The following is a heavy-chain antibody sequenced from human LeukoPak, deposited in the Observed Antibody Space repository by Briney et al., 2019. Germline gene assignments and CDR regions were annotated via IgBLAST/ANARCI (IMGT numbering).Heavy chain of an antibody. CDR3: ASAGVAARPYPPHYYYYYYMDV. D-gene: IGHD6-6*01. CDR2: VNPNSDNT. CDR1: LYTFTTYD. Sequence: ASVKVCCKASLYTFTTYDINWPGQASGQALERMGWVNPNSDNTGYVEKFQDRVTFTMNTSISTASMEVGSLRSDDTAVYYCASAGVAARPYPPHYYYYYYMDVWGQGTTVTVSS. V-gene: IGHV1-8*03. J-gene: IGHJ6*03.